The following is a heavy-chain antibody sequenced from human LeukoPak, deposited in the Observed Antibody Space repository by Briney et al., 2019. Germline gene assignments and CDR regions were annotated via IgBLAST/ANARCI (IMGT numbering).Heavy chain of an antibody. CDR3: AREGIRVKWFDP. CDR1: GGSISSGDYY. D-gene: IGHD5-18*01. J-gene: IGHJ5*02. V-gene: IGHV4-30-4*01. Sequence: SETLSLTCTVSGGSISSGDYYWSWIRQPPGKGLEWIGYIYYSGSTYYNPSLKSRVTISVDTSKNQFSLKLSSVTAADTAVYYCAREGIRVKWFDPWGQGTLVTVSS. CDR2: IYYSGST.